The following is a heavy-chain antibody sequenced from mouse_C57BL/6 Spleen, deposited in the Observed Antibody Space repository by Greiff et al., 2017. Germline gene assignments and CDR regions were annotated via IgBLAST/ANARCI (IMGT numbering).Heavy chain of an antibody. CDR1: GFTFSDYG. CDR2: ISSGSSTI. V-gene: IGHV5-17*01. Sequence: VQLKESGGGLVKPGGSLKLSCAASGFTFSDYGMHWVRQAPEKGLEWVAYISSGSSTIYYAGTVKGRFTISRDNAKNTLILLMTSVRAEDAVKYYCAREYGSSFDYWGQGTTLTVSS. CDR3: AREYGSSFDY. J-gene: IGHJ2*01. D-gene: IGHD1-1*01.